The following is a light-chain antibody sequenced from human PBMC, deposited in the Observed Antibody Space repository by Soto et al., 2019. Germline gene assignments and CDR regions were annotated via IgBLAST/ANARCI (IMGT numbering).Light chain of an antibody. V-gene: IGKV3-15*01. CDR1: QSVSSN. CDR3: QQYNNWPMT. CDR2: GAS. Sequence: EIVMTQSPATLSVSPGERATLSCRASQSVSSNLACYQQKPGQAPRLLIYGASTRATGIPARFSGSGSGTEFTLTISILQSEDFAVYYCQQYNNWPMTFCPGTKVDIK. J-gene: IGKJ3*01.